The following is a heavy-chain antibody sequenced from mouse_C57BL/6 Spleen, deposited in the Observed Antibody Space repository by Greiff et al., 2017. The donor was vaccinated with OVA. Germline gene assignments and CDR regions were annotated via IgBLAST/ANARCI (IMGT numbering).Heavy chain of an antibody. CDR2: IYPGDGDT. CDR3: ASGGMVTTNWYFDV. D-gene: IGHD2-10*02. J-gene: IGHJ1*03. CDR1: GYAFSSYW. Sequence: QVQLQQSGAELVKPGASVKISCKASGYAFSSYWMNWVKQRPGKGLEWIGQIYPGDGDTNYNGKFKGKATLTADKSSSTAYMQLSSLTSEDSAVYFCASGGMVTTNWYFDVWGTGTTVTVSS. V-gene: IGHV1-80*01.